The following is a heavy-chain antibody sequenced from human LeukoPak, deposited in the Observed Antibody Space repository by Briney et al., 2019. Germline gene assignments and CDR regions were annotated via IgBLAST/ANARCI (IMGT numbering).Heavy chain of an antibody. CDR2: IYTSGST. Sequence: SETLSLTCTVSGGSISSYCWSWIRQPAGKGLEWIGRIYTSGSTNYNPSLKSRVTMSVDTSKNQFSLKLSSVTAADTAVYYCARVRYYDSSGRYYFDYWGQGTLVTVSS. CDR3: ARVRYYDSSGRYYFDY. D-gene: IGHD3-22*01. CDR1: GGSISSYC. J-gene: IGHJ4*02. V-gene: IGHV4-4*07.